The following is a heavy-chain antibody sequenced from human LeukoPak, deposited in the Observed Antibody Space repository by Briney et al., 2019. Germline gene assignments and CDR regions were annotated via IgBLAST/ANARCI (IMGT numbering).Heavy chain of an antibody. J-gene: IGHJ4*02. V-gene: IGHV3-20*04. Sequence: RGSLRLSCAASGFTFDDYAMHWVRQAPGKGLEWVSGINWNGGSTGYADSVKGRFTISRDNAKNSLYLQMNSLRAEDTALYYCARVAYCGGDCYSNYFDYWGQGTLVTVSS. CDR1: GFTFDDYA. D-gene: IGHD2-21*02. CDR3: ARVAYCGGDCYSNYFDY. CDR2: INWNGGST.